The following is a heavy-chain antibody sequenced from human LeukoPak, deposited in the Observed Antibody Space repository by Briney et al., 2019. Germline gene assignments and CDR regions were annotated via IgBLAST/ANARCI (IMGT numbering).Heavy chain of an antibody. CDR3: ARETSGWPGYYGMDV. Sequence: ASVKVSCKASGYTFTSYAINWVRQAPGQGLEWMGWINTNTGNPTYAQGFTGRFVFSLDTSVSTAYLQISGLKAEDTAVYYCARETSGWPGYYGMDVWGQGTTVTVSS. CDR2: INTNTGNP. J-gene: IGHJ6*02. CDR1: GYTFTSYA. V-gene: IGHV7-4-1*02. D-gene: IGHD6-19*01.